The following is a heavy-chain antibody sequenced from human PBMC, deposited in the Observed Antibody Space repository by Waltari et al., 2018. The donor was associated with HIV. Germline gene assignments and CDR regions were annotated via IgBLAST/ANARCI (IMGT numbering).Heavy chain of an antibody. CDR3: AQAAMVTYFDY. Sequence: QITLKESGPTLVKPTQTLTLTCTFSGFSLSTSGVGVGWIRQPPGKALEWLALIYWDDDKRYSPSLKSRLTITKDTSKNQVVITMTNMDPVDTTTYYCAQAAMVTYFDYWGQGTLVTVSS. J-gene: IGHJ4*02. D-gene: IGHD5-18*01. V-gene: IGHV2-5*02. CDR2: IYWDDDK. CDR1: GFSLSTSGVG.